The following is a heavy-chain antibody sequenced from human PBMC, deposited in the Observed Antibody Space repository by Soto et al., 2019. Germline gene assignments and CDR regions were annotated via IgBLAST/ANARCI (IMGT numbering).Heavy chain of an antibody. CDR3: AKDIVVVPAATKFYYYYGMDV. CDR1: GFTFSSYA. V-gene: IGHV3-23*01. D-gene: IGHD2-2*01. Sequence: GSLRLSCAASGFTFSSYAMSWVRQAPGKGLEWVSAISGSGGSTYYADSVKGRFTISRDNSKNTLYLQMNSLRAEDTAVYYCAKDIVVVPAATKFYYYYGMDVWGQGTTVTVSS. CDR2: ISGSGGST. J-gene: IGHJ6*02.